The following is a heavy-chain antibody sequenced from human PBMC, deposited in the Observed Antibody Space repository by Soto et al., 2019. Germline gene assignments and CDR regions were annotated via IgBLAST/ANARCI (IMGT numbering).Heavy chain of an antibody. CDR1: GYNFPTYW. D-gene: IGHD3-16*01. Sequence: GESLKISCKGSGYNFPTYWIGWVRQKPGKGLEWMGLIYPSNSDTTYSPSFRGHVTFSVDKSINTAYLQWSILEASDTGMYYCASYTGGTISNWGQGTLVTVSS. CDR2: IYPSNSDT. CDR3: ASYTGGTISN. J-gene: IGHJ4*02. V-gene: IGHV5-51*01.